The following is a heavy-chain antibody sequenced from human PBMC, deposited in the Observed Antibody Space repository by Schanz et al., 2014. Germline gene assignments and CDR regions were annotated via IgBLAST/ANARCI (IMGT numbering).Heavy chain of an antibody. D-gene: IGHD3-10*01. CDR3: ARPALWFGDNCFDP. J-gene: IGHJ5*02. V-gene: IGHV3-23*04. CDR1: GFAVDNYY. Sequence: EVQLVASGGGLVQPGGSLRLSCAASGFAVDNYYMSCVRQAPGRGLEWVSAISASGGSTYYADSVKGRFTISRDNSKNTLYLQMNSLRAEDTAVYYCARPALWFGDNCFDPWGQGTLVTVSS. CDR2: ISASGGST.